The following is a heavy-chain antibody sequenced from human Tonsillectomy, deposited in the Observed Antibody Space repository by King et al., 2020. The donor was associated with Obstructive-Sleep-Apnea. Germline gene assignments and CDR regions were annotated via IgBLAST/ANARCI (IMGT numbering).Heavy chain of an antibody. CDR2: MSDDATYK. CDR1: GFRFRSYG. V-gene: IGHV3-30*03. D-gene: IGHD2/OR15-2a*01. J-gene: IGHJ6*02. CDR3: AGSRYGDSPLLYGMDV. Sequence: VQLVESGGGVVQPGKSLRLSCASSGFRFRSYGLHWVRQAPGKGLEWVAAMSDDATYKYYADSVKGRFTISRDKSKNTLYLQMNSLTIDDTAVYYCAGSRYGDSPLLYGMDVWGQGTTVTVSS.